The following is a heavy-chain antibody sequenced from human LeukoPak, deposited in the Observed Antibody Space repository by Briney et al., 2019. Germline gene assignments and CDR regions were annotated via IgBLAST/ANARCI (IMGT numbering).Heavy chain of an antibody. CDR3: ARGGGPRELDY. V-gene: IGHV4-31*02. CDR2: IYYSGST. J-gene: IGHJ4*02. Sequence: LRLSCAASGFTFSDYYMSWIRQAPGKGLEWIGYIYYSGSTYYNPSLKSRVTISVDTSKNQFSLKLSSVTAADTAVYYCARGGGPRELDYWGQGTLVTVSS. D-gene: IGHD1-1*01. CDR1: GFTFSDYY.